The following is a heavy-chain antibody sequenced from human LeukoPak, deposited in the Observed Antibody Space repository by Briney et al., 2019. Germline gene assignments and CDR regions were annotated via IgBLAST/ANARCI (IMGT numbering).Heavy chain of an antibody. CDR3: AKGCDSSGYYPYYFDY. D-gene: IGHD3-22*01. CDR1: GFTFSSYS. Sequence: PGGSLRLSCAASGFTFSSYSMNWVRQAPGKGLEWVAFIRYDGSNKYYADSVKGRFTISRDNSKNTLYLQMNSLRAEDTAVYYCAKGCDSSGYYPYYFDYWGQGTLVTVSS. CDR2: IRYDGSNK. V-gene: IGHV3-30*02. J-gene: IGHJ4*02.